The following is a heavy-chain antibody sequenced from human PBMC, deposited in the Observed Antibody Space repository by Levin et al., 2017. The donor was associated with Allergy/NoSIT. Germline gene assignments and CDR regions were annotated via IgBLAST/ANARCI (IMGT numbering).Heavy chain of an antibody. V-gene: IGHV3-15*01. D-gene: IGHD2-2*01. CDR2: IKSKTDGGTT. J-gene: IGHJ4*02. CDR3: TTEQTVVVPAATPVGVATLGSY. CDR1: GFTFSNAW. Sequence: GESLKISCAASGFTFSNAWMSWVRQAPGKGLEWVGRIKSKTDGGTTDYAAPVKGRFTISRDDSKNTLYLQMNSLKTEDTAVYYCTTEQTVVVPAATPVGVATLGSYWGQGTLVTVSS.